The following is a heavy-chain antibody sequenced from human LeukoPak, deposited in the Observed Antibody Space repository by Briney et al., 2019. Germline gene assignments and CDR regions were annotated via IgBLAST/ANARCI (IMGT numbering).Heavy chain of an antibody. J-gene: IGHJ5*02. CDR2: ISAYNGNT. V-gene: IGHV1-18*01. CDR1: GYTFTSYG. D-gene: IGHD3-9*01. Sequence: GASVKVSCKASGYTFTSYGISWVRQAPGQGLEWMGWISAYNGNTNYAQKLQGRVTMTTDTSTSTAYMELRSLRSDDTAVYYCARDRLLRYRGGFDPWGQGTPVTVSS. CDR3: ARDRLLRYRGGFDP.